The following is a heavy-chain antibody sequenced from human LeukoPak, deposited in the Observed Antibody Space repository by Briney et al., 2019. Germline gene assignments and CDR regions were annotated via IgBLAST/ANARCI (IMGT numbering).Heavy chain of an antibody. Sequence: ASVKGSCKASGYTFTGYYMHWVRQAPGQGLEWMGWINPNSGGTNYAQKFQGWVTMTRDTSISTAYMELSRLRSDDTAVYYCARASSSSRSYYFDYWGQGTLVTVSS. CDR1: GYTFTGYY. D-gene: IGHD6-13*01. J-gene: IGHJ4*02. CDR3: ARASSSSRSYYFDY. CDR2: INPNSGGT. V-gene: IGHV1-2*04.